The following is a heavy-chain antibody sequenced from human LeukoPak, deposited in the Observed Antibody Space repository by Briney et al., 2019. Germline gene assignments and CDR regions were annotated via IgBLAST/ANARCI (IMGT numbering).Heavy chain of an antibody. CDR2: MKQEGSER. Sequence: GGSLRLSCVASGFSFSNYWMSWVRQAPGKGLEWGADMKQEGSERYNVDSVKGRFTISRDNAKNSLYLQMNSLRAEDTAVYYCARNHFDCWGQGTLVTVSS. CDR3: ARNHFDC. J-gene: IGHJ4*02. V-gene: IGHV3-7*01. CDR1: GFSFSNYW.